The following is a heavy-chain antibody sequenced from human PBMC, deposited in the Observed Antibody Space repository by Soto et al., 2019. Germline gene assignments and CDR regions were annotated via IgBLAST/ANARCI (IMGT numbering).Heavy chain of an antibody. J-gene: IGHJ4*02. CDR3: ARDPQGAQSCFDY. CDR1: GFTFSSYA. CDR2: ISYDGSNK. V-gene: IGHV3-30-3*01. Sequence: GGSLRLSCAASGFTFSSYAMHWVRQAPGKGLEWVAVISYDGSNKYYADSVKGRFTISRDNSKNTLYLQMNSLRAEDTAVYYCARDPQGAQSCFDYWAQGTLVTVSS.